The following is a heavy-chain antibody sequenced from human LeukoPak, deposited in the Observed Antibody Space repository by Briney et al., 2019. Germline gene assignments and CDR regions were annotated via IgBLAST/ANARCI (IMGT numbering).Heavy chain of an antibody. V-gene: IGHV3-66*01. D-gene: IGHD6-6*01. CDR1: GFTVSSNY. CDR3: ASAARPIY. Sequence: GGSLRLSCAASGFTVSSNYMSWVRQAPGKGLEWVSVIYSGGSTYYADSVKGRFIISRDDSKTIAYLQMDSLKSEDTAVYYCASAARPIYWGQGTLVTVSS. J-gene: IGHJ4*02. CDR2: IYSGGST.